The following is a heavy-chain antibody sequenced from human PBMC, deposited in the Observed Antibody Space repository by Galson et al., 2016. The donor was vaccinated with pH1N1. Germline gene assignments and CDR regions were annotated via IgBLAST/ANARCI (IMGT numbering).Heavy chain of an antibody. D-gene: IGHD1-26*01. V-gene: IGHV3-23*01. CDR2: INAAGDIT. Sequence: SLRLSCAATGFIFNTYSMNWVRQAPGKGLEWVSVINAAGDITNYADSLKGRFTISRDNSKNTLYLQISDVRAEDTAIYFCAKDERQWTVGGAFDVWGRGTMVTVSS. CDR1: GFIFNTYS. CDR3: AKDERQWTVGGAFDV. J-gene: IGHJ3*01.